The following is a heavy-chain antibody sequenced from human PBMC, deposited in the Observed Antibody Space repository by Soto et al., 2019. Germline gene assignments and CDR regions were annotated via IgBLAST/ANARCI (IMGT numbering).Heavy chain of an antibody. Sequence: QVQLVQSGAEVKKPGASVKVSCKASGYTFTNYGIHWVRQAPGQGLEWVGWISAYNGNKNYAQKLQGRVTMTTDTYTNTAHMELRSLRSDDTAVYYCARDSTWPYWGQGTLVTVSS. V-gene: IGHV1-18*01. CDR3: ARDSTWPY. CDR1: GYTFTNYG. CDR2: ISAYNGNK. J-gene: IGHJ4*02. D-gene: IGHD1-1*01.